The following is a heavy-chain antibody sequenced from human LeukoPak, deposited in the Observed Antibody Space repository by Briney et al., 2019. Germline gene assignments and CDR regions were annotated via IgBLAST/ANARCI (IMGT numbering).Heavy chain of an antibody. CDR1: EFAFSAYY. Sequence: PGGPLRLSCEASEFAFSAYYMTWIGQAPGKGREGVSYISSSGSTIYYADSVKGRFTISRDNAKNSLYLQMNSLRAEDTAVYYCASYGSAYYYYMDVWGKGTTVTVSS. CDR3: ASYGSAYYYYMDV. J-gene: IGHJ6*03. V-gene: IGHV3-11*01. D-gene: IGHD4-17*01. CDR2: ISSSGSTI.